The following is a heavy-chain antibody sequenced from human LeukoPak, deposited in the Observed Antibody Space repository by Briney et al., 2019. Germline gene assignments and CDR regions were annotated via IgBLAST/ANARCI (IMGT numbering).Heavy chain of an antibody. Sequence: PSETLSLTCTVSGYSISSGYYWGWIRQPPGKGLEWIGSIYHSGSTYYNPSLKSRVTISVDTSKNQFSLKLSSVTAADAAVYYCARETILYFGVVTRYYFDYWGQGTLVTVSS. CDR2: IYHSGST. V-gene: IGHV4-38-2*02. D-gene: IGHD3-3*01. J-gene: IGHJ4*02. CDR1: GYSISSGYY. CDR3: ARETILYFGVVTRYYFDY.